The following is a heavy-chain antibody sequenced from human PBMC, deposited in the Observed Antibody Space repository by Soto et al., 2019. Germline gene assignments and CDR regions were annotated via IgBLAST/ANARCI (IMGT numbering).Heavy chain of an antibody. J-gene: IGHJ5*02. V-gene: IGHV3-23*01. CDR3: AKAPSSDCNSGACSLRS. D-gene: IGHD2-21*01. CDR1: GFTFSNYG. Sequence: GGSLRLSCAASGFTFSNYGMSWVRQAPGKGLEWVSSISGGNTFYAGSVKGRFTISRDNSKNTLYLQMNSLTAEDTAVYYCAKAPSSDCNSGACSLRSWGQGTMVTVSS. CDR2: ISGGNT.